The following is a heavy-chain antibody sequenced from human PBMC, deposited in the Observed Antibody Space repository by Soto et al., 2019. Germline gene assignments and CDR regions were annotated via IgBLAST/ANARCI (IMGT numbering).Heavy chain of an antibody. Sequence: SETLSLTCAVYGGSFSGYYWSWIRQPPGKGLEWIGEINHSGSTNYNPSLKSRVTISVDTSKNQFSLKLSSVTAADTAVYYCARSAYVFDYWGQGTLVTSPQ. CDR2: INHSGST. V-gene: IGHV4-34*01. CDR1: GGSFSGYY. J-gene: IGHJ4*02. CDR3: ARSAYVFDY. D-gene: IGHD3-16*01.